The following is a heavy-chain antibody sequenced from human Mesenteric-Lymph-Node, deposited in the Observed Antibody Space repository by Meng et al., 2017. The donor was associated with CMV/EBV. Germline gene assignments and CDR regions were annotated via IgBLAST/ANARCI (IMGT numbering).Heavy chain of an antibody. CDR2: INIYSGNI. CDR1: GYTFTTYG. CDR3: ARLRTYYGMDV. V-gene: IGHV1-18*01. J-gene: IGHJ6*02. Sequence: ASVKVSCKASGYTFTTYGISWVRQAPGQGLEWMGWINIYSGNINYLQKLRGRVTMTTDTSTSTAHMELRSLRSDDTAVYYCARLRTYYGMDVWGQGTTVTVSS.